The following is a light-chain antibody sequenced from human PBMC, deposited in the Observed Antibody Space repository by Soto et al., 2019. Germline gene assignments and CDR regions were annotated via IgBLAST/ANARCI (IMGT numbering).Light chain of an antibody. V-gene: IGKV1-5*03. CDR3: QQFYNYFRT. Sequence: DIQMTQSPSTLSASVGDRVTITCRASQSISSWMAWYQQKPGKAPKLLIYKASSLESGVPSRFSGSGSGTEFTLTISSLQPDDFATYYCQQFYNYFRTFGQGTKGEIK. CDR2: KAS. CDR1: QSISSW. J-gene: IGKJ1*01.